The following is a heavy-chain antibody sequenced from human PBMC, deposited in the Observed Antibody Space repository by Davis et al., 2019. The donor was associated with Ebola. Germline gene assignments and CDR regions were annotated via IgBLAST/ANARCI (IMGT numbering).Heavy chain of an antibody. J-gene: IGHJ5*02. CDR1: GGSISSSSYY. CDR2: IYYSGST. Sequence: ETLSLTCTVSGGSISSSSYYWGWIRQPPGKGLEWIGSIYYSGSTYYNPSLKSRVTISVDTSKNQFSLKLSSVTAADTAVYYCARRRVYCSGGSCYSSDWFDPWGQGTLVTVSS. D-gene: IGHD2-15*01. V-gene: IGHV4-39*01. CDR3: ARRRVYCSGGSCYSSDWFDP.